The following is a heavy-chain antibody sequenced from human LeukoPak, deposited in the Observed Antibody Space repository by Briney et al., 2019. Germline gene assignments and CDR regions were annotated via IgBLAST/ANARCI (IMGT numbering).Heavy chain of an antibody. D-gene: IGHD4-17*01. CDR2: ISAYNGNT. V-gene: IGHV1-18*01. Sequence: ASVKVSCKASGYTFTSYGISWVRQAPGQGLEWMGWISAYNGNTNYAQKLQGRVTMTTDTSTSTAYMELRSLRPDDTAVYYCARNDYGDYGGAFDIWGQGTMVTVSS. J-gene: IGHJ3*02. CDR3: ARNDYGDYGGAFDI. CDR1: GYTFTSYG.